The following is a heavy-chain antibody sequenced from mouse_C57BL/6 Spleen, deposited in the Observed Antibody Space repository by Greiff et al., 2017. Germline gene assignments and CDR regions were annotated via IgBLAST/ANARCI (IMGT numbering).Heavy chain of an antibody. CDR2: IDPENGDT. D-gene: IGHD1-1*01. V-gene: IGHV14-4*01. J-gene: IGHJ2*01. Sequence: VQLKQSGAELVRPGASVKLSCTASGFNIKDDYMHWVKQRPEQGLEWIGWIDPENGDTEYASKFQGKATITADTSSNTAYLQLSSLTSEDTAVYYCTTGYYGSSSYYFDYWGQGTTLTVSS. CDR1: GFNIKDDY. CDR3: TTGYYGSSSYYFDY.